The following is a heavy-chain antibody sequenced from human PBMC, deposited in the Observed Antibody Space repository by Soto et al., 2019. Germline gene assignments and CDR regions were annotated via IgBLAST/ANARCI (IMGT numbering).Heavy chain of an antibody. V-gene: IGHV3-9*01. J-gene: IGHJ6*02. CDR3: AKSDYYGSGSYYPRPYYYGMDV. CDR2: ISWNSGSI. D-gene: IGHD3-10*01. CDR1: GFTFDDYA. Sequence: GGSLRLSCAASGFTFDDYAMHWVRQAPGKGLEWVSGISWNSGSIGYADSVKGRFTISRDNAKNSLYLQMNSLRAEDTALYYCAKSDYYGSGSYYPRPYYYGMDVWGQGTTVTVSS.